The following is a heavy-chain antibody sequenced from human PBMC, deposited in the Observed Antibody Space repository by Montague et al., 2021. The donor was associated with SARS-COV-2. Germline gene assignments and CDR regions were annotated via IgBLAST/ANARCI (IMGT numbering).Heavy chain of an antibody. CDR3: ARGTEVAWEVLYP. J-gene: IGHJ5*02. CDR1: GGSFSGVF. V-gene: IGHV4-34*01. D-gene: IGHD1-26*01. CDR2: VSHRGDT. Sequence: SETLSLTCAVYGGSFSGVFYTWVRQTPGKGLEWIAEVSHRGDTDYNPSLKSRVTISVDTSSNQISLILNSITAADTAVYYCARGTEVAWEVLYPWGQGTPVTVSS.